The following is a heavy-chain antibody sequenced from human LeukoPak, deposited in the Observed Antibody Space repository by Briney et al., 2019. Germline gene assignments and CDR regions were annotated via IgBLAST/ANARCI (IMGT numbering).Heavy chain of an antibody. CDR1: GFTFSKYA. D-gene: IGHD2-15*01. Sequence: GGSLTLSCAASGFTFSKYAMHCVRQPPGKVLDWMAVISYDGINQYYANSVKGRFTISPDNATHPLSLQMNSLTAEDTAVYYCVREGFCSHPKCPRAFDIWGQGAMVTVSS. CDR3: VREGFCSHPKCPRAFDI. J-gene: IGHJ3*02. CDR2: ISYDGINQ. V-gene: IGHV3-30*07.